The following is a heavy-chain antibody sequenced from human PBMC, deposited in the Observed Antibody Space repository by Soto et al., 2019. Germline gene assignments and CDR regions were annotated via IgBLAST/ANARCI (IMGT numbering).Heavy chain of an antibody. CDR1: GGSISGYY. Sequence: PSETLSLTCTVSGGSISGYYWSWIRQPPGKGLECIGYIYYSGSTNYNPSLKSRVTISVDTSKNQFSLKLSSVTAADTAVYYCARRDGYNSYYFDYWGQGTLVTVSS. CDR2: IYYSGST. CDR3: ARRDGYNSYYFDY. D-gene: IGHD5-12*01. J-gene: IGHJ4*02. V-gene: IGHV4-59*01.